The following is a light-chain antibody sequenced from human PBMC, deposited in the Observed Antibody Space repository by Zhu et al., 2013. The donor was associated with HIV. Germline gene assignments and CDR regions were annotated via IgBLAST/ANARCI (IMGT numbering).Light chain of an antibody. CDR2: PAS. CDR1: LGIRNY. J-gene: IGKJ1*01. Sequence: DFQMTQSPSSLSASVGDRVTITCRASLGIRNYLAWYQQKPGKVPKLLIFPASSLQSGVPXRFSGSGSGTDFTLTISSLQPEDFATYYCQQSYSTPRTFGQGTKVEIK. CDR3: QQSYSTPRT. V-gene: IGKV1-27*01.